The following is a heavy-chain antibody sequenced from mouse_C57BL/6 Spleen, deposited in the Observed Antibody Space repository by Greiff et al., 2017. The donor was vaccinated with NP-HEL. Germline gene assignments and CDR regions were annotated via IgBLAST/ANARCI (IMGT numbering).Heavy chain of an antibody. Sequence: EVKLVESGPELVKPGASVKISCKASGYSFTDYNMNWVKQSNGKSLEWIGVINPNYGTTSYNQKFKGKATLTVDQSSSTAYMQLNSLTSEDSAVYYCARRGWLQYYFDYWGQGTTLTVSS. CDR2: INPNYGTT. CDR1: GYSFTDYN. V-gene: IGHV1-39*01. D-gene: IGHD2-3*01. J-gene: IGHJ2*01. CDR3: ARRGWLQYYFDY.